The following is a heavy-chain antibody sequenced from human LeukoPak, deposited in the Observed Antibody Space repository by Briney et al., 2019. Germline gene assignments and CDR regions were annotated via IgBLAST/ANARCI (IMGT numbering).Heavy chain of an antibody. D-gene: IGHD6-13*01. Sequence: PGGSLRLSCAASGFTFSSYAMSWVRQAPGKGLEWVSAISGSGGSTYYADSVKGRFTISRDNSKNTLYLQMNSLRAEDTAVYYCANRLIAAAGPTIFGYWGQGTLVTVSS. CDR1: GFTFSSYA. V-gene: IGHV3-23*01. J-gene: IGHJ4*02. CDR2: ISGSGGST. CDR3: ANRLIAAAGPTIFGY.